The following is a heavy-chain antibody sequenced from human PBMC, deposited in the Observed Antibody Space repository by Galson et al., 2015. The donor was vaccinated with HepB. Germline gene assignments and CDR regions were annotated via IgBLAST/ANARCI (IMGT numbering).Heavy chain of an antibody. CDR3: ARVRPSITMVRGVQAASDYYYGMGV. CDR2: INPSGGST. J-gene: IGHJ6*02. V-gene: IGHV1-46*01. Sequence: SVKVSCKASGYTFTSYYMHWVRQAPGQGLEWMGIINPSGGSTSYAQKFQGRVTMTRDTSTSTVYMELSSLRSEDTAVYYCARVRPSITMVRGVQAASDYYYGMGVWGQGTTATVSS. D-gene: IGHD3-10*01. CDR1: GYTFTSYY.